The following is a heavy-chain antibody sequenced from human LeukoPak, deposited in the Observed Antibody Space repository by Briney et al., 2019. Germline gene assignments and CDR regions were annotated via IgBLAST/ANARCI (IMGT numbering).Heavy chain of an antibody. CDR2: ISWNSGSI. D-gene: IGHD6-19*01. Sequence: PGGSLRLSCAAPGFTFDDYAMHWVRQAPGKGLEWVSGISWNSGSIGYADSVKGRFTISRDNAKNSLYLQMNGLRAEDMALYYCAKGPPGIAVAGPFDYWGQGTLVTVSS. CDR3: AKGPPGIAVAGPFDY. V-gene: IGHV3-9*03. J-gene: IGHJ4*02. CDR1: GFTFDDYA.